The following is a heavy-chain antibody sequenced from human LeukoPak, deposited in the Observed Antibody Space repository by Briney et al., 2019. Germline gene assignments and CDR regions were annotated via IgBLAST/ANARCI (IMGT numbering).Heavy chain of an antibody. V-gene: IGHV3-48*04. CDR2: ISSSSSTI. D-gene: IGHD2-15*01. J-gene: IGHJ4*02. CDR3: AKDSCSGGSCYISFDY. Sequence: GGSLRLSCAASGFTFSSYSMNWVRQAPGKGLEWVSYISSSSSTIYYADSVKGRFTISRDNAKNSLYLQMNSLRAEDTALYYCAKDSCSGGSCYISFDYWGQGTLVTVSS. CDR1: GFTFSSYS.